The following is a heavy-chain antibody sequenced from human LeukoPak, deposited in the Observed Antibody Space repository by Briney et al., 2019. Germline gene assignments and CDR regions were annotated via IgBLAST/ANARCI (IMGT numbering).Heavy chain of an antibody. CDR3: ARDYDFWSGRKNWFDP. Sequence: ASVKVSCKASGYTFTSYGISWLRQPPGQGLEWMGWISAYNGNTNYAQKLQGRVTMTTDTSTSTAYMELRSLRSDDTAVYYCARDYDFWSGRKNWFDPWGQGTLVTVSS. J-gene: IGHJ5*02. CDR1: GYTFTSYG. D-gene: IGHD3-3*01. CDR2: ISAYNGNT. V-gene: IGHV1-18*01.